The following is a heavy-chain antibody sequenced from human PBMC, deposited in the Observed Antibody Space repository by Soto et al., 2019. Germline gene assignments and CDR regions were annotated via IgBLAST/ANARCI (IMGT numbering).Heavy chain of an antibody. V-gene: IGHV1-46*01. J-gene: IGHJ6*03. CDR3: AGMVAAFPLVDYYYYYMDV. Sequence: ASVKVSCKASGYTFTSYYMHWVRQAPGQGLEWMGIINPSGGSTSYAQKFQGRVTISVDTSKNQFSLKLSSVTAADTAVYYCAGMVAAFPLVDYYYYYMDVWGKGTTVTVSS. CDR1: GYTFTSYY. CDR2: INPSGGST. D-gene: IGHD2-15*01.